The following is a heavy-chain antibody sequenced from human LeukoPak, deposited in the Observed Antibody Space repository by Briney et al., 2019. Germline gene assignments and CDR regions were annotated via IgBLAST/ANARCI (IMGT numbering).Heavy chain of an antibody. CDR3: ARGSDSSAYYYSRDYYMDV. D-gene: IGHD3-22*01. CDR2: IYTSGST. Sequence: SETLSLTCTVSGGSISSYYWSWIRQPAGKGLEWIGRIYTSGSTYYNPSLKSRVTISVDTSKNQFSLKLSSVTAADTAVYYCARGSDSSAYYYSRDYYMDVWGKGTTVTVSS. V-gene: IGHV4-4*07. CDR1: GGSISSYY. J-gene: IGHJ6*03.